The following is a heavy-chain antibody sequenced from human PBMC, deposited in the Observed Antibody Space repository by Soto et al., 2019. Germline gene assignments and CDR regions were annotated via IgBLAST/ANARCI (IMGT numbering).Heavy chain of an antibody. V-gene: IGHV3-23*01. CDR2: ISGSGGST. J-gene: IGHJ5*02. D-gene: IGHD3-22*01. CDR1: GFTFSSYA. Sequence: GGSLRLSCAASGFTFSSYAMGWVCQAPGKGLEWVSAISGSGGSTYYADSVKGRFTISRDNSKNTLYLQMNSLRAEDTAVYYCAKVSSYYDSSGPRWFDPWGQGTLVTVSS. CDR3: AKVSSYYDSSGPRWFDP.